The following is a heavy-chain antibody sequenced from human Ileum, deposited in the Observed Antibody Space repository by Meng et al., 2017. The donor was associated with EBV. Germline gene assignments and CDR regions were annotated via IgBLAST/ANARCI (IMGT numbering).Heavy chain of an antibody. J-gene: IGHJ4*02. D-gene: IGHD6-19*01. Sequence: ESGPGLWKPGEPLLLPGTVSGASMARSGYNWGWIRQSPGKGLEWMGNIYYSGTTYYNPSLKSRVTISVDTSKNQFSLKLSSVTAADTAVYYCARGYSSGWYYFDYWGQGTLVTVSS. CDR3: ARGYSSGWYYFDY. CDR1: GASMARSGYN. CDR2: IYYSGTT. V-gene: IGHV4-39*01.